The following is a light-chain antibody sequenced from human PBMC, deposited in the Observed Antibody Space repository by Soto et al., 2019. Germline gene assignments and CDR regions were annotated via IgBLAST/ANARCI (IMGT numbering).Light chain of an antibody. CDR3: QSYDSSLSGYV. V-gene: IGLV1-40*01. J-gene: IGLJ1*01. Sequence: QSVLTQPPSVSGAPGQRVTFSCTGSSSNIGAGYDGHWYQQLPGTAPKLLIYGNSNRPSGVPDRFSGSKSGTSASLAITGLQADDEADYYCQSYDSSLSGYVFGTGTKLTVL. CDR1: SSNIGAGYD. CDR2: GNS.